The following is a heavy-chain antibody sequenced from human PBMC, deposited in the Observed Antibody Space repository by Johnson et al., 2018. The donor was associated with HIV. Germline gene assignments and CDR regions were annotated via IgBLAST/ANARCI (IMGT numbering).Heavy chain of an antibody. D-gene: IGHD1-14*01. CDR1: GFTFSSYG. V-gene: IGHV3-NL1*01. CDR2: IGKVSDT. Sequence: QVQLVESGGGVVQPGRSLRLSCAASGFTFSSYGMHWVRQTAGKGLEWVSAIGKVSDTYYSDSVKGRFTISRDNSNNTLYLQMNSLRAEDTAVYFCAKVRLGNHDGFDIWGQGTLVTVSS. CDR3: AKVRLGNHDGFDI. J-gene: IGHJ3*02.